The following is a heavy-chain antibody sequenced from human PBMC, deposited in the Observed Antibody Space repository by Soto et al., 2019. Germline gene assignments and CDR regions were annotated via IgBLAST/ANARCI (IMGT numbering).Heavy chain of an antibody. CDR3: ARGGWSLDS. D-gene: IGHD2-15*01. V-gene: IGHV4-59*11. CDR1: CDSITNLY. Sequence: PSETLSLTCTVSCDSITNLYWSWIRQPPGKGLDWIGYIHYSGSTNYNPSLKSRVTMSVDTSKNQFSLKLSSVTAADTAVYYCARGGWSLDSWGQGTLVTVSS. J-gene: IGHJ4*02. CDR2: IHYSGST.